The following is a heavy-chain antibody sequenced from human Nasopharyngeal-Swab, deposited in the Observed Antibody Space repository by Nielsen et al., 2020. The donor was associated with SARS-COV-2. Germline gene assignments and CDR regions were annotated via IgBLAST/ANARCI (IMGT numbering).Heavy chain of an antibody. J-gene: IGHJ6*02. CDR1: GYTFTSYG. CDR2: ISAYNGNT. Sequence: ASVKVSCKASGYTFTSYGISWVRQAPGQGLEWMGWISAYNGNTNYAQKLQGRVTMTTDTSTSTAYMELRSLGSDDTAVYYCARDGGYCSGGSCYLPSYYYYGMDVWGQGTTITVSS. CDR3: ARDGGYCSGGSCYLPSYYYYGMDV. D-gene: IGHD2-15*01. V-gene: IGHV1-18*01.